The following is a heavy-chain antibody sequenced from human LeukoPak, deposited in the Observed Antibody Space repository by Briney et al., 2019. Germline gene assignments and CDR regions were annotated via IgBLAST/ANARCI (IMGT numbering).Heavy chain of an antibody. Sequence: GGSLRLSCAVSGFTVSGNYMSWVRHAPGKGLEWGSLIYSGGTTYYAASVKGRFTISGDNSKNTLYLQMNSLRAEDTAVYYCAKDHCSGGSCYLNWFDHWGQGTLVTVSS. D-gene: IGHD2-15*01. J-gene: IGHJ5*02. CDR3: AKDHCSGGSCYLNWFDH. CDR2: IYSGGTT. CDR1: GFTVSGNY. V-gene: IGHV3-53*01.